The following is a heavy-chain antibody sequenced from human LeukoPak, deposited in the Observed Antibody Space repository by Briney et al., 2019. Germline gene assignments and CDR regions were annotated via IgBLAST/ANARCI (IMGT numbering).Heavy chain of an antibody. Sequence: PGRSLRLSCAASGFTLSSYGMHWVRQAPGKGLEWVATIWYDGSNEYYADSVKGRFTISRDNPKNTLYLQMNSLRDEDTAVYYCAAYCSSTTCYRGADYGMDVWGQGTTVTVTS. CDR2: IWYDGSNE. D-gene: IGHD2-2*01. CDR3: AAYCSSTTCYRGADYGMDV. J-gene: IGHJ6*02. V-gene: IGHV3-33*01. CDR1: GFTLSSYG.